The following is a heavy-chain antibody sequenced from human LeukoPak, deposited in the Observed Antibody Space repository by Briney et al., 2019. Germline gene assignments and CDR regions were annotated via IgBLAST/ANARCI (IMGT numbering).Heavy chain of an antibody. Sequence: GASVKVSCKASRGTFSSYAISWVRQAPGQGLEWMGRIIPIFGTANYAQKFQGRVTITTDESTSTAYMELSSLRSEDTAVYYCARGIFEWLSNYYDYWGQGTLVTVSS. CDR2: IIPIFGTA. D-gene: IGHD3-3*01. J-gene: IGHJ4*02. CDR1: RGTFSSYA. V-gene: IGHV1-69*05. CDR3: ARGIFEWLSNYYDY.